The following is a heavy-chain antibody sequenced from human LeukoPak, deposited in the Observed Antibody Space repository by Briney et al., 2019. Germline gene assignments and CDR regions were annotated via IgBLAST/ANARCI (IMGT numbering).Heavy chain of an antibody. CDR1: GGSISSGDYY. Sequence: SETLSLTCTVSGGSISSGDYYWSWIRQPPGKGLEWIGYIHYSGSTYYNPSLKSRVTILVDTSKNQFSLNLSSVTAADTAVYYCASLEYSSSSLDYWGQGTLVTVSS. CDR3: ASLEYSSSSLDY. J-gene: IGHJ4*02. D-gene: IGHD6-6*01. V-gene: IGHV4-30-4*08. CDR2: IHYSGST.